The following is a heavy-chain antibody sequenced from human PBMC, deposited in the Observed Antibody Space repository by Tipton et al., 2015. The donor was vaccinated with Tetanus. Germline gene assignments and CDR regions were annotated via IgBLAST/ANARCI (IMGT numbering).Heavy chain of an antibody. CDR1: GFTFSSYG. CDR2: ISYDGSNK. V-gene: IGHV3-30*03. Sequence: SLRLSCAASGFTFSSYGMHWVRQAPGKGLEWVAVISYDGSNKYYADSVKGRFTISRDNSKNTLYLQMNSLRAEDTAVYCCARTLHWGQGPLVTVSS. CDR3: ARTLH. J-gene: IGHJ4*02.